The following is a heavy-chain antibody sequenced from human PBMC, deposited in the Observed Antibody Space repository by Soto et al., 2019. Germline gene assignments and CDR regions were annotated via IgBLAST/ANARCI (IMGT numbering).Heavy chain of an antibody. CDR2: ISANSGDT. V-gene: IGHV1-18*01. CDR3: ARMVRGSNIDYYPYIDV. D-gene: IGHD3-10*01. CDR1: GYSFTSHG. Sequence: QVQLVQSGAEVKKPGASVKVSCKASGYSFTSHGISWVRQAPGQGLEWMGWISANSGDTNYAQKLQGRVTVTTDTSTSTAYLELRSLRSEHTAVYYCARMVRGSNIDYYPYIDVWGKGTTVTVSS. J-gene: IGHJ6*03.